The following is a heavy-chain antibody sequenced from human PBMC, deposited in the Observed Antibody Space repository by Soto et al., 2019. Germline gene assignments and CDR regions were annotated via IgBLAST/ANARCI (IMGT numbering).Heavy chain of an antibody. D-gene: IGHD5-12*01. CDR3: SRADGYNKQYLQH. V-gene: IGHV6-1*01. CDR2: AYDTFRSNN. CDR1: GDSVSGNSAA. J-gene: IGHJ1*01. Sequence: QTLSHTCAISGDSVSGNSAAWKWIRQPPSRALASLGRAYDTFRSNNDYALTVKCRIIIKPDTNQNQFSLHLNSVTPEDTAVYYCSRADGYNKQYLQHWAQGTLVTV.